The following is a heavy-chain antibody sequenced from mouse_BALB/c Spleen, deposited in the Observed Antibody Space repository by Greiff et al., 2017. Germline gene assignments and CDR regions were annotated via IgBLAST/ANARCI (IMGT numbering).Heavy chain of an antibody. V-gene: IGHV5-12-2*01. CDR2: ISNGGGST. J-gene: IGHJ4*01. CDR1: GFTFSSYT. CDR3: ARGGNYDAMDY. Sequence: EVNVVESGGGLVQPGGSLKLSCAASGFTFSSYTMSWVRQTPEKRLEWVAYISNGGGSTYYPDTVKGRFTISRDNAKNTLYLQMSSLKSEDTAMYYCARGGNYDAMDYWGQGTSVTVSS.